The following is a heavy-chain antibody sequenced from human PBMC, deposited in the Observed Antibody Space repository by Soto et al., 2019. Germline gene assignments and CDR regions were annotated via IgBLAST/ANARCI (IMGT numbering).Heavy chain of an antibody. J-gene: IGHJ4*02. D-gene: IGHD3-3*01. CDR2: ISAYNGNT. Sequence: QVQLVQSGAEVKKPGASVKVSCKASGYTFTSYGISWVRQAPGQGLEWMGWISAYNGNTNYAQKLQGRVTMTTDTSTSTAYMALRSLRSDDTAVYYCARAEKYYDFWSGYYARDGWYFDYWGQGTLVTVSS. CDR3: ARAEKYYDFWSGYYARDGWYFDY. V-gene: IGHV1-18*01. CDR1: GYTFTSYG.